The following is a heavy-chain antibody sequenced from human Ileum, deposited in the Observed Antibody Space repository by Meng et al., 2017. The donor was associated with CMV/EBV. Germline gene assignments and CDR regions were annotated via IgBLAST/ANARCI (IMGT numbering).Heavy chain of an antibody. J-gene: IGHJ5*02. CDR2: IFFSGNT. V-gene: IGHV4-30-4*08. Sequence: VQLAVSGPGLVKPSQTLSLSCTFSGASISSCDYYWSWIRQPPGKGLEWIGYIFFSGNTYYNPSLNNRVIISIDTPRNQFSLKVDSVTAADTAVYYCARFRIAALGNLFDPWGHGTLVTVSS. CDR3: ARFRIAALGNLFDP. D-gene: IGHD6-13*01. CDR1: GASISSCDYY.